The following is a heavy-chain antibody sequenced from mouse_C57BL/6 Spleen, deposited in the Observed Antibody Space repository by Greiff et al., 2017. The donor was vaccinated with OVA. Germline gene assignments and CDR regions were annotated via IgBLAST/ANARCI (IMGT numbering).Heavy chain of an antibody. CDR2: IRSKSNNYAT. Sequence: EVNVVESGGGLVQPKGSLKLSCAASGFSFNTYAMNWVRQAPGKGLEWVARIRSKSNNYATYYADSVKDRFTISRDDSESMLYLQMNNMKTEYTAMYYCVRSTMVTTEYYFDDWGKGTTLTVSS. V-gene: IGHV10-1*01. CDR1: GFSFNTYA. J-gene: IGHJ2*01. CDR3: VRSTMVTTEYYFDD. D-gene: IGHD2-2*01.